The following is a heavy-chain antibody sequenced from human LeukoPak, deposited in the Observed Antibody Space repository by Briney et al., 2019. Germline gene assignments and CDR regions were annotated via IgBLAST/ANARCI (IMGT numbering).Heavy chain of an antibody. Sequence: GGSLRLSCVASGYTFSHYWMSWIRQTPGKGLEWVASISNGGYPTYYVDSVRGRFTISRDDARNSLFLQMNGLRADDTAVYYCTRENYVPDSWGQGTLVTVSS. CDR1: GYTFSHYW. J-gene: IGHJ4*02. CDR2: ISNGGYPT. D-gene: IGHD3-10*02. CDR3: TRENYVPDS. V-gene: IGHV3-7*03.